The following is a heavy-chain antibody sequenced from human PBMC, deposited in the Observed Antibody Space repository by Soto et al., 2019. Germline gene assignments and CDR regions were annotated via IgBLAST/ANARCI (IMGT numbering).Heavy chain of an antibody. CDR3: ASGRLATLTDF. V-gene: IGHV1-8*01. D-gene: IGHD5-12*01. Sequence: ASVKVSCKTSGYNFKKNVFTWVRQAPGQGLEWMGGINPTTGKTRYAQKFQGRFTMTRDTSISTVYMEVGSLTSEDTAVYYCASGRLATLTDFWGQGTPVTV. CDR1: GYNFKKNV. CDR2: INPTTGKT. J-gene: IGHJ4*02.